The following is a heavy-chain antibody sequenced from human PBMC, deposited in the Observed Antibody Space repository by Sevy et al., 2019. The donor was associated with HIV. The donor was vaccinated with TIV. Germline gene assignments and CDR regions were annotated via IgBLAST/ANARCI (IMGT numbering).Heavy chain of an antibody. Sequence: GGSLRLSCADSGFTFSSYAMHWVRQAPGKGLEWVAIISYDGSNKYYEDSVKGGLTISRDNSKNTPYLQMNSLIAEDTAVYYCARGVGAGSGWYYFDYWGQGTLVTVSS. CDR1: GFTFSSYA. V-gene: IGHV3-30-3*01. D-gene: IGHD6-19*01. CDR3: ARGVGAGSGWYYFDY. J-gene: IGHJ4*02. CDR2: ISYDGSNK.